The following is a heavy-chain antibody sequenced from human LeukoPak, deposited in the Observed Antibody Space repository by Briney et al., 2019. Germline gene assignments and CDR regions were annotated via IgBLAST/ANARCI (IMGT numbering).Heavy chain of an antibody. D-gene: IGHD5-24*01. CDR2: ISSSGSTI. CDR3: ARGRDGYNLLDY. J-gene: IGHJ4*02. V-gene: IGHV3-48*03. Sequence: GGSLRLSCAASGFTFSSYAMSWVRQAPGKGLEWVSYISSSGSTIYYADSVKGRFTISRDNAKNSLYLQMNSLRAEDTAVYYCARGRDGYNLLDYWGQGTLVTVSS. CDR1: GFTFSSYA.